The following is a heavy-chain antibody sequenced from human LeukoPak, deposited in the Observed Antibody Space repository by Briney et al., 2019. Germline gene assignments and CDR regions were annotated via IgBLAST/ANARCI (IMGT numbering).Heavy chain of an antibody. Sequence: GASLQISGEGSGYIFTSYWIGWVRPLPGKGLEWMGIIYPGDSDTRYSPSFQGQVTISADKSISTAYLQWSSLKASDTAMYYCARTSSRYNWNYDYWGQGTLVTVSS. CDR2: IYPGDSDT. CDR3: ARTSSRYNWNYDY. J-gene: IGHJ4*02. V-gene: IGHV5-51*01. D-gene: IGHD1-7*01. CDR1: GYIFTSYW.